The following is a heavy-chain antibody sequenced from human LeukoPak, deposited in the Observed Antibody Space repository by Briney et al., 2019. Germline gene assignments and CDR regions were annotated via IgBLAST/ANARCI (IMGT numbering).Heavy chain of an antibody. CDR1: GYAFTSYA. J-gene: IGHJ4*02. V-gene: IGHV1-3*01. Sequence: ASVKVSCKASGYAFTSYAMHWVRQAPGQRLEWMGWINAGNGNTKYSQKFQGRVTITRDTSASTAYMELSSLRSEDTAVYYCARVAAAAEFDYWGQGTLVTVSS. CDR3: ARVAAAAEFDY. CDR2: INAGNGNT. D-gene: IGHD6-13*01.